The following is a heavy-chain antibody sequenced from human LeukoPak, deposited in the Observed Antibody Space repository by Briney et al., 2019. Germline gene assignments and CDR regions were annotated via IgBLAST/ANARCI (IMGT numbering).Heavy chain of an antibody. CDR1: GFTFSSYG. Sequence: PGGSLRLSCAASGFTFSSYGMHWVRQAPGKGLEWVAVIGYDGSNKYYADSVKGRFTISRDNSKNTLYLQMNSMRAEDTAVYYCARDLLDPEEYSSPLDYWGQGTLVTVSS. D-gene: IGHD6-6*01. CDR2: IGYDGSNK. J-gene: IGHJ4*02. V-gene: IGHV3-33*01. CDR3: ARDLLDPEEYSSPLDY.